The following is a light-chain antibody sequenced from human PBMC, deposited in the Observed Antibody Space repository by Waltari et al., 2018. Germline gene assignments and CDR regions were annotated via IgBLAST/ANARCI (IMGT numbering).Light chain of an antibody. Sequence: SYVLAQPPSVSVAPGKTATITCGGDKIGSYHWHWYKQKPGQAPLLVIFYDKDRPSGIPERFSGSNSGNTATLTINRVEAGDEAKYYCHVWHPDVDPGVFGTGTEVTV. CDR1: KIGSYH. CDR2: YDK. V-gene: IGLV3-21*04. J-gene: IGLJ1*01. CDR3: HVWHPDVDPGV.